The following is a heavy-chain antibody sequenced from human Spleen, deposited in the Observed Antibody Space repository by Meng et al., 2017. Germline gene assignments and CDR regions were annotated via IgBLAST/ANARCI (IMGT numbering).Heavy chain of an antibody. CDR2: ISAYNGNT. CDR1: GDTFTDYY. D-gene: IGHD3-10*01. V-gene: IGHV1-18*04. J-gene: IGHJ4*02. CDR3: AREGNYYGSGSYSDY. Sequence: ASVKVSCKASGDTFTDYYIHWVRQAPGQALEWMGWISAYNGNTNYAQKLQGRVTMTTDTSTSTDYMELRSLRSDDTAVYYCAREGNYYGSGSYSDYWGQGTLVTVSS.